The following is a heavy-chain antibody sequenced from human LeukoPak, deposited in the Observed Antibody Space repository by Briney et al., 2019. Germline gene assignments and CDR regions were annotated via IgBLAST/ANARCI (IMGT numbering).Heavy chain of an antibody. Sequence: SQTLSLTCAISGDSVSCNSAAWNWIRQSPSRGLEWLGRTYYRSKWYNDYAVSVKSRITINPDTSKNQFSLQLNSVTPEDTAVYYCAREAEKVRGVPGFDPWGQGTLVTVSS. V-gene: IGHV6-1*01. D-gene: IGHD3-10*01. J-gene: IGHJ5*02. CDR2: TYYRSKWYN. CDR1: GDSVSCNSAA. CDR3: AREAEKVRGVPGFDP.